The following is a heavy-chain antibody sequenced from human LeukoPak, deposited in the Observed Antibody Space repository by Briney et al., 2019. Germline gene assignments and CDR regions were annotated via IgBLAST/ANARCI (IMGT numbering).Heavy chain of an antibody. CDR3: ARVDRNYYDFWSGYSGNIDY. CDR2: INPNSGGT. D-gene: IGHD3-3*01. Sequence: ASVKVSCKASGYTFTGYYMHWVRQAPGQGLEWMGWINPNSGGTNYAQKFQGRGTMTRDTSISTAYMELSRLRSDDTAVYYCARVDRNYYDFWSGYSGNIDYWGQGTLVTVSS. CDR1: GYTFTGYY. J-gene: IGHJ4*02. V-gene: IGHV1-2*02.